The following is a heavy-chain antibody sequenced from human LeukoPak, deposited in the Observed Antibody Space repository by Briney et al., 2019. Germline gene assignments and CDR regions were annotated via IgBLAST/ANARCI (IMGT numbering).Heavy chain of an antibody. J-gene: IGHJ4*02. Sequence: GGSLRLSCAASGFTFSSYAMHWVRQAPGKGLEWVAVISYDGSNKYYADSVKGRFTISRDNSKNTLYLQMNSLRAEDTAVYYCARVDYWGQGTLVTVSS. CDR3: ARVDY. CDR1: GFTFSSYA. V-gene: IGHV3-30*04. CDR2: ISYDGSNK.